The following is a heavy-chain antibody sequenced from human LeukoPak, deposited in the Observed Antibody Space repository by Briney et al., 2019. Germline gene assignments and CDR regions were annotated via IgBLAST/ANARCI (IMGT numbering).Heavy chain of an antibody. CDR2: ISAYNGKT. CDR1: GYTFTSYG. D-gene: IGHD3-3*01. V-gene: IGHV1-18*01. CDR3: ARPYHVLSGYYHFDY. Sequence: ASVKVSCKASGYTFTSYGVTWVRPAPGQGLEWMGWISAYNGKTNYAQKFQGRVTVTTDTSTSTAYMELRSLRSDDTAVYYCARPYHVLSGYYHFDYWGQGTLVTASS. J-gene: IGHJ4*02.